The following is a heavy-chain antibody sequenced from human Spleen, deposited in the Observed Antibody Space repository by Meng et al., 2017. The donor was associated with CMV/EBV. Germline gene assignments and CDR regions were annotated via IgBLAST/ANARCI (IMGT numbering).Heavy chain of an antibody. CDR2: ISRSSSYT. J-gene: IGHJ3*02. Sequence: GESLKISCTASGFTFSANSMNWVRQAPGEGLAWVSSISRSSSYTYYADSVKGRFSISRDNAKNSLYLQMNSLRAEDTAVYYCARTMTTVTTHDAFDIWGQGTMVTVSS. CDR3: ARTMTTVTTHDAFDI. CDR1: GFTFSANS. V-gene: IGHV3-21*04. D-gene: IGHD4-11*01.